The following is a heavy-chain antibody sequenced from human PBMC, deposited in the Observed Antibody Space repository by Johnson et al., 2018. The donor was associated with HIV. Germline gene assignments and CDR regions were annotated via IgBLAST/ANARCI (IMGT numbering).Heavy chain of an antibody. J-gene: IGHJ3*02. CDR2: ISSSGSTI. CDR1: GFTFSSYG. CDR3: ARLKWELLDNDAFDI. V-gene: IGHV3-48*04. Sequence: VQLVESGGGVVQPGRSLRLSCAAFGFTFSSYGIHWVRQAPGKGLEWVSYISSSGSTIYYADSVKGRFTISRDNAKNSLYLQMNSLRAEDTALYYCARLKWELLDNDAFDIWGQGTMVTVSS. D-gene: IGHD1-26*01.